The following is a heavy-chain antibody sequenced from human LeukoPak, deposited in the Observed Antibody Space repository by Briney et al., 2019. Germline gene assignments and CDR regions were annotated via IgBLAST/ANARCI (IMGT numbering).Heavy chain of an antibody. V-gene: IGHV3-23*01. Sequence: GGSLRLSCVASGFTFSSYAMSWVRQAPGKGLEWAATIDSGGGSTHYAGSVKGRFTISRDSSKNTLYLQMNSLRAEDTAVYYCARDVGPIHFDYWGQGTLVTVSS. CDR3: ARDVGPIHFDY. D-gene: IGHD1-26*01. CDR1: GFTFSSYA. J-gene: IGHJ4*02. CDR2: IDSGGGST.